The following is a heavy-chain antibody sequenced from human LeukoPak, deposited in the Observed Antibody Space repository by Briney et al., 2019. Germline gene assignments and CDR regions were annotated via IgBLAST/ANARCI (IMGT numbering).Heavy chain of an antibody. V-gene: IGHV3-30-3*01. CDR3: ARELGYCSSTSCPKYYYGMDV. CDR2: ISNDGSNK. CDR1: GFTFSNYA. D-gene: IGHD2-2*01. Sequence: PGGSLRLSCAASGFTFSNYAMHWVRQAPGKGLEWVAVISNDGSNKYYADSVKGRFTISRDNSKNTLYLQMNSPRAEYTAVYYCARELGYCSSTSCPKYYYGMDVWGQGTTVTVPS. J-gene: IGHJ6*02.